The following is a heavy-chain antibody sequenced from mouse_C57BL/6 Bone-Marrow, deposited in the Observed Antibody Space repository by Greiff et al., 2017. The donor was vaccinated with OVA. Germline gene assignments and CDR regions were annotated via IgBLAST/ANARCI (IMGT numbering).Heavy chain of an antibody. CDR1: GFTFSSYA. V-gene: IGHV5-4*03. CDR2: ISDGGSYT. D-gene: IGHD1-1*01. J-gene: IGHJ3*01. Sequence: EVKLVESGGGLVKPGGSLKLSCAASGFTFSSYAMSWVRQTPEKRLEWVATISDGGSYTYYPDNVKGRFTISRDNAKNNLYLQMSHLKSEDTAMYYCARVGYYYGSSSFAYWGQGTLVTVSA. CDR3: ARVGYYYGSSSFAY.